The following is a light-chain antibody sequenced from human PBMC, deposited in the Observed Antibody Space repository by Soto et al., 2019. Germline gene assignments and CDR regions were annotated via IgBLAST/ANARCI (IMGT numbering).Light chain of an antibody. Sequence: DIQMTQSPSSLSASVGDRVTITCRASQSISRYLNWYQQKPGKASKLLIYGVSSLQSGVPSRFSGSGSGTDFTLTITSLQPEDFATYYCQQTYTTRCTFGPGTKVDIK. CDR1: QSISRY. CDR3: QQTYTTRCT. V-gene: IGKV1-39*01. J-gene: IGKJ3*01. CDR2: GVS.